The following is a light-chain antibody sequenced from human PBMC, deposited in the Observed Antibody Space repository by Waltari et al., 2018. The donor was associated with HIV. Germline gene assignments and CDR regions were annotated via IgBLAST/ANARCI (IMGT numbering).Light chain of an antibody. CDR2: DDS. CDR1: NIGSKS. Sequence: SYVLTQPPSVSVAPGQTARITCGGNNIGSKSVHWYQQKPGQAPVLVGYDDSDRPSGIPERFSGSNSGNTATLTSSRVEVGDEADYYCQVWDSSNDHVVFGGGTKLTVL. V-gene: IGLV3-21*02. J-gene: IGLJ2*01. CDR3: QVWDSSNDHVV.